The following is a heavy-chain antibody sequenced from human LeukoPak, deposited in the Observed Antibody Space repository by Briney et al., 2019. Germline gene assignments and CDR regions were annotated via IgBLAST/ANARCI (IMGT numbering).Heavy chain of an antibody. Sequence: PSETLSLTCTVSGDSMSSSSYYWGWIRQPPGKGLEWIGSIYYSGSAHYNPSLKSRVTISVDMSKNQFSLRLSSVTTADTTEFYCARLNGVMDYFDYWGQGTLVTVSS. CDR3: ARLNGVMDYFDY. V-gene: IGHV4-39*01. J-gene: IGHJ4*02. CDR1: GDSMSSSSYY. D-gene: IGHD2-8*01. CDR2: IYYSGSA.